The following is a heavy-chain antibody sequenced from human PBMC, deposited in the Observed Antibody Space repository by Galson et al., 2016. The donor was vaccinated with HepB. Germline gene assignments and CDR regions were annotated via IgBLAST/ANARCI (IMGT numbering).Heavy chain of an antibody. V-gene: IGHV4-61*02. Sequence: TLSLTCTVSGGSISSGSYFCNWIRQPAGKGLEWIGSMFTSGNSNYNPSLKSRVTISLDTSKNQFFLKMSSVPAADTAVYYCAVWFGDGNYWGQGILVTVSS. CDR1: GGSISSGSYF. CDR2: MFTSGNS. J-gene: IGHJ4*02. CDR3: AVWFGDGNY. D-gene: IGHD3-10*01.